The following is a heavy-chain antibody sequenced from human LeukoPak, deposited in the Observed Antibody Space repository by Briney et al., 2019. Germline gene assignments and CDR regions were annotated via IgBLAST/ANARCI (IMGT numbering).Heavy chain of an antibody. J-gene: IGHJ4*02. Sequence: PGGSLRLSCAASGFTFSSYAMNWVRQAPGKGLEWVSVISGRGDNTYYTDSVRGRFTISRDNSTNTLYLQMNSLRAEDTAVYYCAKCLLLRSDDYAPFDYWGQGILVTVSS. CDR2: ISGRGDNT. CDR1: GFTFSSYA. CDR3: AKCLLLRSDDYAPFDY. V-gene: IGHV3-23*01. D-gene: IGHD4-17*01.